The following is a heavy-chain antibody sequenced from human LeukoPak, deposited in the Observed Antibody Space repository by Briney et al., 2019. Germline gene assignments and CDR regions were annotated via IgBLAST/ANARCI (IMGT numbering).Heavy chain of an antibody. D-gene: IGHD6-19*01. Sequence: SETLSLTCTVSGGSISSYYWSWIRQPPGKGLEWIGYIYYSGSTNYNPSLESRVTISVDTSKNQFSLKLSSVTAADTAVYYCARHSSGWYPDYWGQGTLATVSS. V-gene: IGHV4-59*01. CDR3: ARHSSGWYPDY. CDR1: GGSISSYY. J-gene: IGHJ4*02. CDR2: IYYSGST.